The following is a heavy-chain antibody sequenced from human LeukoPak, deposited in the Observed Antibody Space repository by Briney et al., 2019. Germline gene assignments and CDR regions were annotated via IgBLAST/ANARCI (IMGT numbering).Heavy chain of an antibody. J-gene: IGHJ3*02. Sequence: GGSLRLSCAASGFTFSSYGMHWVRQAPGKGLEWVAFIRYDGSNKYYADSVKGRFTISRDNAKNSVFLQMNSLRVDETAVYYCVRDNLFAFDIWGQGTMVTVSS. CDR1: GFTFSSYG. CDR3: VRDNLFAFDI. V-gene: IGHV3-30*02. CDR2: IRYDGSNK. D-gene: IGHD1-14*01.